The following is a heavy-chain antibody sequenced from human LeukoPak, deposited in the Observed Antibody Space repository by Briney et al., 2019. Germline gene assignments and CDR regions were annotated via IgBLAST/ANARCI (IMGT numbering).Heavy chain of an antibody. Sequence: GASVKVSCKASGYTFASYDINWVRQATGQGLEWMGWMNPNSGNTGYAQKFQGRVAMTRNTSLSTAYMELSSLRSEDTAVYYCARATTYDYVWGTYRYIDYWGQGTLVTVSS. CDR2: MNPNSGNT. V-gene: IGHV1-8*01. J-gene: IGHJ4*02. D-gene: IGHD3-16*02. CDR1: GYTFASYD. CDR3: ARATTYDYVWGTYRYIDY.